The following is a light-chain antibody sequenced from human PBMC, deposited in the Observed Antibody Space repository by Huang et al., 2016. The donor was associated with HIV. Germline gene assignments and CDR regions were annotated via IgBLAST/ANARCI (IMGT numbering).Light chain of an antibody. J-gene: IGKJ2*01. CDR1: QSISSY. CDR2: AAT. Sequence: DIQMTQSPSSLSASVGDRVTITCRASQSISSYLNWYQQKPGTAPKVLIYAATSLQSGVPSRFSGSGAGTDFTHTINNLQSEDSATYYCQQTYITPLTFGQGTKLEIK. CDR3: QQTYITPLT. V-gene: IGKV1-39*01.